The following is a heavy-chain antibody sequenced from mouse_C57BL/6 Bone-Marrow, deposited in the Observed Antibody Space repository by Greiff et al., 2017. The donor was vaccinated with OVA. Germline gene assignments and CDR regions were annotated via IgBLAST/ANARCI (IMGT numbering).Heavy chain of an antibody. J-gene: IGHJ2*01. D-gene: IGHD1-1*01. V-gene: IGHV5-12*01. CDR2: ISNGGGST. CDR3: ARQGFYYYGYFDY. CDR1: GFTFSDYY. Sequence: EVHLVESGGGLVQPGGSLKLSCAASGFTFSDYYMYWVRQTPEKRLEWVAYISNGGGSTYYPDTVKGRFTISRDNAKNTLYLQMSRLKSEDTAMYYCARQGFYYYGYFDYWGQGTTLTVSS.